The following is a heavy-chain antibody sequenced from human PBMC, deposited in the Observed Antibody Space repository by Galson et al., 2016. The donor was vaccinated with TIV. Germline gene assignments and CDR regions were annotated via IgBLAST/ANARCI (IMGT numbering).Heavy chain of an antibody. J-gene: IGHJ6*02. CDR1: GGSISNNRYY. CDR2: IYYSGRT. Sequence: CTVSGGSISNNRYYWGWIRQSPGKGLEWIGYIYYSGRTFYNPSLKSRITISVDTSKNQFSVKLTSVTAADTAVYYCARKAGYYYYAMDVWGQGTTVTVSS. CDR3: ARKAGYYYYAMDV. V-gene: IGHV4-30-4*08.